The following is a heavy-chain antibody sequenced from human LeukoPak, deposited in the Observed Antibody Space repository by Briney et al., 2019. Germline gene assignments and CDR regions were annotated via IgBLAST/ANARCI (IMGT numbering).Heavy chain of an antibody. D-gene: IGHD3-16*01. Sequence: GGSLRLSCAASGFTFSGSAMHWVRQASGKGLEWVGRIRSKANSYATAYAASVKGRFTISRDDSKNTAYLQMNSLKTEDTAVYYCTRLRELRYDYVWGTPHKNWFDPWGQGTLVTVSS. CDR1: GFTFSGSA. J-gene: IGHJ5*02. CDR3: TRLRELRYDYVWGTPHKNWFDP. V-gene: IGHV3-73*01. CDR2: IRSKANSYAT.